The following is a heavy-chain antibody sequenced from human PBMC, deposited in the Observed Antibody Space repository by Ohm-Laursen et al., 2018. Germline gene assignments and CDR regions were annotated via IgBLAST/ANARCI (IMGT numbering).Heavy chain of an antibody. Sequence: SLRLSCAATGFTFSSYAMHWVRKAPAKGLAWVVVISYDRSNNYYADSVKVRFTISRNNTKNNLYLQLNSLRAEDIAVYYSAKDPSTIPPSSSGDYWGQRTLVTVAS. CDR1: GFTFSSYA. CDR2: ISYDRSNN. D-gene: IGHD6-19*01. CDR3: AKDPSTIPPSSSGDY. J-gene: IGHJ4*02. V-gene: IGHV3-30*04.